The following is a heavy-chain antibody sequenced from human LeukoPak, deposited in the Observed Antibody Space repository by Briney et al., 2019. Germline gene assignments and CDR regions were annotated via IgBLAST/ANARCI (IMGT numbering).Heavy chain of an antibody. CDR3: ARVVFQGAAAVTDP. D-gene: IGHD6-13*01. Sequence: PSETLSLTCAVYGGSFSGYYWSWIRQPPGKGLEWIGEINHSGSTNYNPSLKSRVTISVDTSKNQFSLKLSSVTAADTAVYHCARVVFQGAAAVTDPWGQGTLVTVSS. J-gene: IGHJ5*02. CDR2: INHSGST. V-gene: IGHV4-34*01. CDR1: GGSFSGYY.